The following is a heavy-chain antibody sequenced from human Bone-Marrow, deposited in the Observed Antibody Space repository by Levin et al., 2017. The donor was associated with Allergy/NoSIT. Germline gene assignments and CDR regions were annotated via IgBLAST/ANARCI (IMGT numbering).Heavy chain of an antibody. CDR1: GFTFSTSW. V-gene: IGHV3-74*01. D-gene: IGHD3-3*01. J-gene: IGHJ4*02. CDR3: ARAGYYRFDY. Sequence: GESLKISCAASGFTFSTSWMHWVRQAPGKGLVWVSRMNGDGSIINYADSVKGRFTISRDNAKNTLYLQMNSLRAEDTAVYYCARAGYYRFDYWGQGTLVTVSS. CDR2: MNGDGSII.